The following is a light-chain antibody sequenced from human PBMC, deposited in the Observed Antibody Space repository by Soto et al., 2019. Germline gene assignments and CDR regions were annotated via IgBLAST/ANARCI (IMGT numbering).Light chain of an antibody. Sequence: QSVLTQPASVSGSPGQSITISCTGTSSDVGGYNYVSWYQQHPGKAPKLVISEVSNRPSEISNRFSGSKSGNTASLTISGLQVEDEADYYCSSYTNTIPVVFGGGTKLTVL. V-gene: IGLV2-14*01. CDR1: SSDVGGYNY. CDR3: SSYTNTIPVV. J-gene: IGLJ2*01. CDR2: EVS.